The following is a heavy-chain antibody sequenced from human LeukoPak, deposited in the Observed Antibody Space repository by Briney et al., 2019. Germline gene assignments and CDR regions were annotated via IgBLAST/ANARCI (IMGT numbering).Heavy chain of an antibody. V-gene: IGHV3-9*01. CDR3: AKDNRRHYTSGPNPDSLH. CDR2: ISWNSGSI. Sequence: GGSLRLSCAGSGFIFNNYAMRWVRQPPGKGLEWVSGISWNSGSIDYADSVKGRFTISRDNAKNSLYLQMNSLRVEDTAFYYCAKDNRRHYTSGPNPDSLHWGQGALVTVSS. J-gene: IGHJ4*02. CDR1: GFIFNNYA. D-gene: IGHD6-19*01.